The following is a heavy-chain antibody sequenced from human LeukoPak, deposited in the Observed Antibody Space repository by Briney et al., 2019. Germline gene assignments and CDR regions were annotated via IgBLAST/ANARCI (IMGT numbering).Heavy chain of an antibody. D-gene: IGHD6-6*01. CDR3: ARDRFDPYLAARPTWFDP. Sequence: GGSLRLSCAASGFTFDDYGMSWVRQAPGKGLEWVSGINWNGGSTGYADSVKGRFTISRDNAKNSLYLQMNSLRAEDTALYYCARDRFDPYLAARPTWFDPWGQGTLVTVSS. V-gene: IGHV3-20*04. CDR1: GFTFDDYG. J-gene: IGHJ5*02. CDR2: INWNGGST.